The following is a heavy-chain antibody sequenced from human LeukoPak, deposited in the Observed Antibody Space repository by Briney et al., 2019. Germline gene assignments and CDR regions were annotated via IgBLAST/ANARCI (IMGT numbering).Heavy chain of an antibody. D-gene: IGHD3-22*01. V-gene: IGHV3-30-3*01. CDR2: ISYDGSNK. CDR1: GFTFSSYA. J-gene: IGHJ4*02. CDR3: AKEAYYDSTLASYYFDY. Sequence: PGGSLRLSCAASGFTFSSYAMHWVRQAPGKGLEWVAVISYDGSNKYYADSVKGRFTISRDNSKNTLYLQMNSLRAEDTAVYYCAKEAYYDSTLASYYFDYWGQGTLVTVSS.